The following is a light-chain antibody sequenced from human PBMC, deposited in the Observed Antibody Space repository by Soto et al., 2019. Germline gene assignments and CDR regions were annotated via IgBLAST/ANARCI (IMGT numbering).Light chain of an antibody. J-gene: IGKJ4*01. CDR1: QSISNF. CDR3: QQRSTGS. V-gene: IGKV3-11*01. Sequence: EIVLTQSPATLSLSPGDSATLSCRASQSISNFLAWYQQKPGQAPRLLIYDASHRVTGIPGRFSGSESGTDFTLTISSLEPDDFAVYHCQQRSTGSFGGGTKVEIK. CDR2: DAS.